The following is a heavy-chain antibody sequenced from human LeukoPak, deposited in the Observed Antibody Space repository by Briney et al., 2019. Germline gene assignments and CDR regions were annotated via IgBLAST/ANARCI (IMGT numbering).Heavy chain of an antibody. CDR2: INHSGST. CDR1: GGSFSGYY. Sequence: SETLSLTCAVYGGSFSGYYWSWIRQPPGKGLEWIGEINHSGSTSYNPSLKSRVTISVDTSKNQFSLKLSSVTAADTAVYYCARYSGYDYVFDYWGQGTLVTVSS. D-gene: IGHD5-12*01. V-gene: IGHV4-34*01. J-gene: IGHJ4*02. CDR3: ARYSGYDYVFDY.